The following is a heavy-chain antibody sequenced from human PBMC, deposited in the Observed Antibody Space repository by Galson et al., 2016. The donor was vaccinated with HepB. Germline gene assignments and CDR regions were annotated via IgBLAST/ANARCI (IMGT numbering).Heavy chain of an antibody. CDR1: GFTFSTYG. V-gene: IGHV3-30*03. D-gene: IGHD2/OR15-2a*01. Sequence: SLRLSCAASGFTFSTYGMHWVRQAPGKGLEWVALISYDGKSESYADSVKGRFTISRDNSNSMLFLQMSSLRADDTAVYYCARRHEYCPPVGCSVDYWGQGTLVSVSS. J-gene: IGHJ4*02. CDR3: ARRHEYCPPVGCSVDY. CDR2: ISYDGKSE.